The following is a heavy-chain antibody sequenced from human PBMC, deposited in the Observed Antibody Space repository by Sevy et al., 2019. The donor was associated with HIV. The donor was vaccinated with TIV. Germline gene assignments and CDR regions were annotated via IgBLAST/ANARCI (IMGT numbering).Heavy chain of an antibody. D-gene: IGHD6-13*01. Sequence: GGSLRLSCAASGFSLSTYWMSWVRQAPGKGLEWVANIKQDGSVKYYVDSVKGRFTISRDNARNFLYLQMNSLRAEDTALYYCVRAIAADGSFWGQGTLVNVSS. V-gene: IGHV3-7*01. CDR3: VRAIAADGSF. CDR1: GFSLSTYW. CDR2: IKQDGSVK. J-gene: IGHJ1*01.